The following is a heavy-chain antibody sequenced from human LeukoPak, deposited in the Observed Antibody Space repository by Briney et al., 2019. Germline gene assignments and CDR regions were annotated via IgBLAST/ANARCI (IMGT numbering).Heavy chain of an antibody. J-gene: IGHJ3*02. CDR2: IYYSGST. D-gene: IGHD2-15*01. Sequence: PSETLSLTCTVSGGSISSYYWSWIRQPPGKGLEWIGYIYYSGSTNYNPSLKSRVTISVDTSKNQFSLKLSSVTAADTAVYYCAGHHAARAFDIWGQGTMVTVSS. V-gene: IGHV4-59*08. CDR3: AGHHAARAFDI. CDR1: GGSISSYY.